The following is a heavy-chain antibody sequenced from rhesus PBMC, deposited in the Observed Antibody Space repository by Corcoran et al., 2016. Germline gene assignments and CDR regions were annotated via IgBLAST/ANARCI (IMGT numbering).Heavy chain of an antibody. Sequence: QLQLQESGPGLVKPSETLSVTCAVSGGSISSSYWSWIRQAPGKGLEWIGYIYGSGSSTNYNPSLKSRFTLSVDTSKNQLSLKLSSVTAADTAVYYCASSTGTSFDYWGQGVLVTVSS. J-gene: IGHJ4*01. CDR2: IYGSGSST. V-gene: IGHV4-169*02. CDR3: ASSTGTSFDY. D-gene: IGHD7-45*01. CDR1: GGSISSSY.